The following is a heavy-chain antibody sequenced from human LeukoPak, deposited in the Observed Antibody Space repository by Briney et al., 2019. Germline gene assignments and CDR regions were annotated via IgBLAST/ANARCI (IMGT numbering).Heavy chain of an antibody. CDR2: ISYDGSNK. D-gene: IGHD3-10*01. Sequence: ETSETLSLTCAVYGGSFSGYYWSWIRQPPGKGLEWVAVISYDGSNKYYADSVKGRFTISRDNSKNTLYLQMNSLRAEDTAVYYCAKDQLLWFGELLSNGAFDIWGQGTMVTVSS. J-gene: IGHJ3*02. CDR1: GGSFSGYY. CDR3: AKDQLLWFGELLSNGAFDI. V-gene: IGHV3-30*18.